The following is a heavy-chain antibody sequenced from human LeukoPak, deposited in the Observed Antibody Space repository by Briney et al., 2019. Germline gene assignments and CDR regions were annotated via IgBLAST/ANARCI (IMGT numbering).Heavy chain of an antibody. CDR1: GYTFINYG. D-gene: IGHD1-1*01. CDR2: ISANSGNT. CDR3: ARDRHHDASTVFDP. J-gene: IGHJ5*02. Sequence: GASVKVSCKASGYTFINYGISWVRQAPGQGLEWMGWISANSGNTKFAQKVQGRITMTTDTSMSTAYMELRSLRSDDTAIYYCARDRHHDASTVFDPWGQGTLVTVSS. V-gene: IGHV1-18*01.